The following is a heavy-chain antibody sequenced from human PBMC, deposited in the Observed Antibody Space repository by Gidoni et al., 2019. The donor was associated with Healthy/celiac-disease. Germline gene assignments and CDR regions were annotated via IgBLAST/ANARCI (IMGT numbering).Heavy chain of an antibody. CDR1: GSTGTSYY. CDR2: INPSGGST. CDR3: ARDDFWSGYYIHYYYGMDV. J-gene: IGHJ6*02. Sequence: GSTGTSYYMHWVRQAPGQGLEWMGIINPSGGSTSYAQKFQGRVTMTRDTCTSTVYMELSSLRSEDTAVYYCARDDFWSGYYIHYYYGMDVWGQGTTVTVSS. D-gene: IGHD3-3*01. V-gene: IGHV1-46*01.